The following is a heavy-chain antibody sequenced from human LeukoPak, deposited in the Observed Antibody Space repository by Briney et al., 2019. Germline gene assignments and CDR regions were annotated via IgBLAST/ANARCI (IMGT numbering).Heavy chain of an antibody. CDR2: ISYDGSNK. V-gene: IGHV3-30-3*01. J-gene: IGHJ5*02. Sequence: GGSLRLSCAASGFTFSSYTMHWVRQAPGRGLEWVAIISYDGSNKYYADSVRGRFTISRDNSKNTLYLQMDSLRPEDTAVYYCARVVGSNLANNWFDPWGQGTLVTVSS. CDR1: GFTFSSYT. CDR3: ARVVGSNLANNWFDP. D-gene: IGHD3-16*01.